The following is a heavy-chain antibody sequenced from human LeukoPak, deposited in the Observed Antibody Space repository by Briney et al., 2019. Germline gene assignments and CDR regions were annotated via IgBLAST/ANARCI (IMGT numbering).Heavy chain of an antibody. CDR2: IIPILGIA. V-gene: IGHV1-69*04. Sequence: ASVKVSCKASGGTFSSYAISWVRQAPGQGLEWMGRIIPILGIANYAQKFQGRVTITTDESTSTAYMELSSLRSEDTAVYYCARSSRITIFGATGAFDIWGQGTMVTVSS. J-gene: IGHJ3*02. CDR1: GGTFSSYA. D-gene: IGHD3-3*01. CDR3: ARSSRITIFGATGAFDI.